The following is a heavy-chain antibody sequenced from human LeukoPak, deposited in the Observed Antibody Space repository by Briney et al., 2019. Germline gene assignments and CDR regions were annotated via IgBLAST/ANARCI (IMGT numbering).Heavy chain of an antibody. V-gene: IGHV3-30-3*01. CDR3: ARAGVYSSNWPYYFDY. J-gene: IGHJ4*02. CDR1: GFTFSSYA. Sequence: GRSLRPSCAASGFTFSSYAMHWVRQAPGKGLEWVAVISYDGSNKYYADSVKGRFTISRDNSKNTLYLQMNSLRAEDTAVYYCARAGVYSSNWPYYFDYWGQGTLVTVSS. D-gene: IGHD6-13*01. CDR2: ISYDGSNK.